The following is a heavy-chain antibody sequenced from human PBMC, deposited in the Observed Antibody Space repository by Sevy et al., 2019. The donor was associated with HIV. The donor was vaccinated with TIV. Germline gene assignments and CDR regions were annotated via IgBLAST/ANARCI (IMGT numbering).Heavy chain of an antibody. CDR1: GGSISSSSYY. D-gene: IGHD4-17*01. V-gene: IGHV4-39*01. CDR2: IYYSGST. J-gene: IGHJ4*02. Sequence: SETLSLNCTVSGGSISSSSYYWGWIRQPPGKGLEWIGSIYYSGSTYYNPSLKSRVTISVDTSKNQFSLKLSSVTAADTAVYYCARFSPYGDYCFDYWGQGTLVTVSS. CDR3: ARFSPYGDYCFDY.